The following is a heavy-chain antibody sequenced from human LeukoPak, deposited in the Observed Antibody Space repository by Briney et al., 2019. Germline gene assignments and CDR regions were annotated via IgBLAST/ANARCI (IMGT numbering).Heavy chain of an antibody. CDR2: IWYDGSNK. Sequence: GGSLRLSCAASGFTFSSYGMHWVRQAPGKGLEWVAVIWYDGSNKYYADSVKGRFTISRDNSKNTLYLQMNSLRAEDTAVYYCARESPYEGHFDYWGQGTLVNVSS. D-gene: IGHD5-12*01. V-gene: IGHV3-33*01. J-gene: IGHJ4*02. CDR3: ARESPYEGHFDY. CDR1: GFTFSSYG.